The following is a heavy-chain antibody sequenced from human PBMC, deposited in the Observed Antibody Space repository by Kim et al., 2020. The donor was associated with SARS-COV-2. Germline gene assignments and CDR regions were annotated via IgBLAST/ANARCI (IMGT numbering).Heavy chain of an antibody. CDR2: ISAYNGNT. J-gene: IGHJ5*02. CDR1: GYTFTSYG. D-gene: IGHD1-26*01. Sequence: ASVKVSCKASGYTFTSYGISWVRQAPGQGLEWMGWISAYNGNTNYAQKLQGRVTMTTDTSTSTAYMELRSLRSDDTAVYYCARDGVGARLVDWFDPWGQGTLVTVSS. V-gene: IGHV1-18*01. CDR3: ARDGVGARLVDWFDP.